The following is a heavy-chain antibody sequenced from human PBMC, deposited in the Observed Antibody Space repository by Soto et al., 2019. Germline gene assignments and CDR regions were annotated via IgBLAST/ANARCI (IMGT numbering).Heavy chain of an antibody. CDR1: GFNFRNYA. V-gene: IGHV3-64*01. CDR3: ARVGLVAPPHY. Sequence: EVELVESGGGVVQPGGSLTLSCAASGFNFRNYAMHWVRQSPGKGLEYVSALAPNGTITFYANSVKGLFIISRDNSKNSLYLQMATLTPAATAVSFCARVGLVAPPHYWGQGPLVSVSS. CDR2: LAPNGTIT. J-gene: IGHJ4*01.